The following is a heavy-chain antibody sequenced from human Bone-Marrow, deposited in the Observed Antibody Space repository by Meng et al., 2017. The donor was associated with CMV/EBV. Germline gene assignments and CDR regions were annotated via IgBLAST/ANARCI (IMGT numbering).Heavy chain of an antibody. J-gene: IGHJ5*02. CDR2: RNPNCGKT. CDR3: ARGRGGDQTQNWFDP. Sequence: GDTFRNWDSKWARKASGQGGEWRGWRNPNCGKTGKAQKTRGTVTINRNTSISTAYVELSNLRSEDTAVYYWARGRGGDQTQNWFDPWGQGTLVTVSS. CDR1: GDTFRNWD. V-gene: IGHV1-8*03. D-gene: IGHD3-10*01.